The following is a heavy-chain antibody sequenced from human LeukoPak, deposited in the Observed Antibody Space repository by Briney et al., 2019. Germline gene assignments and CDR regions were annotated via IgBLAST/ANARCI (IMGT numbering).Heavy chain of an antibody. CDR1: GFTFSGSA. D-gene: IGHD4-17*01. CDR3: SSDFGDYFGAFDI. V-gene: IGHV3-73*01. J-gene: IGHJ3*02. CDR2: IRNKARNYAT. Sequence: GGSLRLSCAASGFTFSGSAMHWVRQASGKGPEWDGHIRNKARNYATAYGASMKGRFTISRDDSKNTAYLQMNSLKTEDTAVYYCSSDFGDYFGAFDIWGQGTTVTVSS.